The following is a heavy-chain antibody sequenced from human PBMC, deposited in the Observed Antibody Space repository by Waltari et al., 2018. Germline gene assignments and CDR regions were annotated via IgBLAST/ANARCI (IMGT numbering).Heavy chain of an antibody. J-gene: IGHJ4*02. CDR2: IGGSGNT. CDR3: AKRSAPHYFEY. V-gene: IGHV3-23*01. D-gene: IGHD3-10*01. Sequence: EVQLLESGGGWLQSGGSLRLSCAASGLTFRSSSMNRVRQPPGKGLQWVSTIGGSGNTYYADSVKGRFTISRDTSKNTLFLQMDSLRAEDAAVYYCAKRSAPHYFEYWGQGTLVTVSS. CDR1: GLTFRSSS.